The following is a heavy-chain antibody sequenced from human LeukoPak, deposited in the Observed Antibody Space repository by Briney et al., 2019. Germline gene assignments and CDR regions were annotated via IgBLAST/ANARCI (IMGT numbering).Heavy chain of an antibody. D-gene: IGHD3-22*01. CDR3: ARDLALNTRRGYYYTEDDY. CDR1: GFTFSSYW. V-gene: IGHV3-7*01. CDR2: LNQDGREK. Sequence: QTGGSLRLSCAASGFTFSSYWMSWVRQAPGKGLEWVANLNQDGREKCYLDSVRGRFTISRDNAKNSVFLQLDSLRAEDTAVYFCARDLALNTRRGYYYTEDDYWGQGTLVTVSS. J-gene: IGHJ4*02.